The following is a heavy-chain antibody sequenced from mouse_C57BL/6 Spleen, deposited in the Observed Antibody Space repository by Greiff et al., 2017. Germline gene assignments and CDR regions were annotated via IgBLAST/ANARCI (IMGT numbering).Heavy chain of an antibody. CDR1: GYTFTSYW. D-gene: IGHD2-4*01. J-gene: IGHJ3*01. Sequence: QVHVKQPGAELVKPGASVKLSCKASGYTFTSYWMHWVKQRPGQGLEWIGMIHPNSGSTNYNEKFKSKATLTVDKSSSTAYMQLSSLTSEDSAVYYCARGIYYDYDEGFAYWGQGTLVTVSA. V-gene: IGHV1-64*01. CDR3: ARGIYYDYDEGFAY. CDR2: IHPNSGST.